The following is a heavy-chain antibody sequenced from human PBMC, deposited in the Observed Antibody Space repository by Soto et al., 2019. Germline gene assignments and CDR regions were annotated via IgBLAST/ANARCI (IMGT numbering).Heavy chain of an antibody. V-gene: IGHV1-2*02. CDR2: INPATGAA. J-gene: IGHJ3*02. CDR1: GYPVTAYY. Sequence: QLHLVQSGAVVKKPGASVTVSCSASGYPVTAYYMHWVRQAPGRGLEWMGGINPATGAAKYTQTYQGRATRTRDPSTSTVFMELSGLTSEDPAVFYCARGGGVGVAGSAAFDMWGQGTLVTVSS. CDR3: ARGGGVGVAGSAAFDM. D-gene: IGHD3-3*01.